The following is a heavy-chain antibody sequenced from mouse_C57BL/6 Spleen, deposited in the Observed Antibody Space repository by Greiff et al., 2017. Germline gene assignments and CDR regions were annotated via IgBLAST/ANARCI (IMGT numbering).Heavy chain of an antibody. CDR2: IRLKSDNYAT. V-gene: IGHV6-3*01. CDR1: GFTFSNYW. J-gene: IGHJ1*03. CDR3: IYYYGSSDWYFDV. D-gene: IGHD1-1*01. Sequence: EVKVEESGGGLVQPGGSMKLSCVASGFTFSNYWMNWVRQSPEKGLEWVAQIRLKSDNYATHYAESVKGRFTISRDDSKSSVYLQMNNLRAEDTGIYYCIYYYGSSDWYFDVWGTGTTVTVSS.